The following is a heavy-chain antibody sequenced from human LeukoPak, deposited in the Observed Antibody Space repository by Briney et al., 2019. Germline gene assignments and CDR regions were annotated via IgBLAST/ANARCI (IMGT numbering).Heavy chain of an antibody. Sequence: AGGSLRLSCVVSGFNVTASYMTWIRQAPGKGLEWVSVIFSGGSTYYGDSVKGRFTISRDNSKNTIYLQMNSLRAEDTAIYYCAREIWGCGADCFNDYWGQGTLVAVSS. V-gene: IGHV3-53*01. CDR2: IFSGGST. D-gene: IGHD2-21*02. J-gene: IGHJ4*02. CDR1: GFNVTASY. CDR3: AREIWGCGADCFNDY.